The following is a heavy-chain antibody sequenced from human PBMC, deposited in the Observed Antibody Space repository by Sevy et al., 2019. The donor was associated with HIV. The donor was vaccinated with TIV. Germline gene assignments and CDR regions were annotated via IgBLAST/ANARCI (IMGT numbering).Heavy chain of an antibody. CDR2: ISGSSNYI. J-gene: IGHJ4*02. Sequence: GGSLRRSCAASGFTFSSYSMNWVRQAPGKGLEWVSSISGSSNYIYYAESLKGRFIISRDNAKNTLYLQMNSLRADDTAVYYCATGPPDGSYDYFDYWGQGTLVTVSS. CDR1: GFTFSSYS. V-gene: IGHV3-21*06. CDR3: ATGPPDGSYDYFDY. D-gene: IGHD1-26*01.